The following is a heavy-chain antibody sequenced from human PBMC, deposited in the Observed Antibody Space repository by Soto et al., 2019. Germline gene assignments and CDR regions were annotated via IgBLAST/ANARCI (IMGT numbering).Heavy chain of an antibody. V-gene: IGHV1-3*01. CDR2: INAGNGNT. CDR3: ARSIVVVTALDY. Sequence: QVQLVQSGAEVKKPGASVKVSCKASGYTFTSYAMHWVRQAPGQRLEGMGWINAGNGNTKYSQKFQGRVTITRDTSASTAYMELSSLRSEDTAVYYCARSIVVVTALDYWGQGTLVTVSS. D-gene: IGHD2-21*02. J-gene: IGHJ4*02. CDR1: GYTFTSYA.